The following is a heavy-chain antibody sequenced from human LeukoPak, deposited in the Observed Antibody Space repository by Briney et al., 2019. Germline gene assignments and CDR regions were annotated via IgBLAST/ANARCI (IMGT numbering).Heavy chain of an antibody. CDR3: ARGAWGYCSGGSCSRFDP. CDR2: VHYSGNT. D-gene: IGHD2-15*01. CDR1: GGSVSGYY. V-gene: IGHV4-59*02. J-gene: IGHJ5*02. Sequence: SETLSLTCTVSGGSVSGYYWSWIRQPPGKGLEYIGYVHYSGNTNYNPSLKSRVTISVDTSKNQFSLKLSSVTAADTAVYYCARGAWGYCSGGSCSRFDPWGQGTLVTVSS.